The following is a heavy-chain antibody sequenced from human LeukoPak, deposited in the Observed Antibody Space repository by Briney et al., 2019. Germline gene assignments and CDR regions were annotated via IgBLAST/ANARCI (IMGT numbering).Heavy chain of an antibody. CDR1: GFTFSSYE. CDR2: ISSSGSTI. Sequence: PGGSLRLSCAASGFTFSSYEMNWVRQAPGKGLEWVSYISSSGSTIYYADSLKGRFTISRDNAKNSLYLQMNSLRAEETAVYYCVRARGGDYFGHWGQGTLVTVSS. D-gene: IGHD3-10*01. V-gene: IGHV3-48*03. CDR3: VRARGGDYFGH. J-gene: IGHJ4*02.